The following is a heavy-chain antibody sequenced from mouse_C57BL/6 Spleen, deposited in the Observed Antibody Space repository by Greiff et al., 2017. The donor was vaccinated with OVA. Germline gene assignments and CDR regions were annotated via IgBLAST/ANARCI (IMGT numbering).Heavy chain of an antibody. Sequence: QVQLQQSGAELVRPGASVTLSCKASGYTFTDYEMHWVKQTPVHGLEWIGAIDPETGGTAYNQKFKGKAILTADKSSSTAYMELRSLTSEDSAVYYCTRPPLYGSLFAYWGQGTLVTVSA. CDR3: TRPPLYGSLFAY. CDR2: IDPETGGT. J-gene: IGHJ3*01. V-gene: IGHV1-15*01. D-gene: IGHD1-1*01. CDR1: GYTFTDYE.